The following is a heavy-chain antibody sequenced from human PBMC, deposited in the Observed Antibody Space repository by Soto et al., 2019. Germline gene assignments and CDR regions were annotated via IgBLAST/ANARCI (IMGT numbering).Heavy chain of an antibody. V-gene: IGHV4-34*01. Sequence: SETLSLTSAVYGGSFRGFYWSWIRQPPGKGLEWIGEINHTGSTSYNPSLKSRVTTPVDRSKNQFSINLSSVTAADTAVYYCAREVSLSIDYWSQGTLVTVSS. CDR1: GGSFRGFY. CDR2: INHTGST. D-gene: IGHD2-2*02. J-gene: IGHJ4*02. CDR3: AREVSLSIDY.